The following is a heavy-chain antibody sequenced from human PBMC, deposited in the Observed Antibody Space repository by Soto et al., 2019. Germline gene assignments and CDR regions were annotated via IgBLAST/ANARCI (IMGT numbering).Heavy chain of an antibody. V-gene: IGHV3-74*01. CDR3: ATLNSFGADY. D-gene: IGHD3-3*01. J-gene: IGHJ4*02. CDR2: IDNDGSIT. Sequence: WGSLRLSCAASGFTFSNYWMHFFRQAPGKGLVWVSRIDNDGSITSYADPVKGRFTISRDNAKNTVSLQMSSLRAEDTAVYYCATLNSFGADYWGQGTPVTVSS. CDR1: GFTFSNYW.